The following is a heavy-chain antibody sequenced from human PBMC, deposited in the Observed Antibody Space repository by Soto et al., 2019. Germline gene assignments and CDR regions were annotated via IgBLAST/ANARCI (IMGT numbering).Heavy chain of an antibody. J-gene: IGHJ4*02. D-gene: IGHD2-21*02. CDR1: GGSITSDDYY. V-gene: IGHV4-30-4*01. CDR2: LFYSGST. CDR3: ASANCGGDCSYRHDRYYFES. Sequence: QVQLQESGPGLVKPSQSLSLTCTVSGGSITSDDYYWSWIRQPPGRGLEWIGYLFYSGSTHYNPSLKSRFIISLDTSKKQVSLKLRSVTAADTAVYYCASANCGGDCSYRHDRYYFESWGQGTLVTVSS.